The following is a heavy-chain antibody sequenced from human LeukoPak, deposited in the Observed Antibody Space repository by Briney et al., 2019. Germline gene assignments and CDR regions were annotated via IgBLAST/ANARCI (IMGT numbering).Heavy chain of an antibody. CDR2: ISPDGNLE. CDR1: GISFSSHW. D-gene: IGHD3-22*01. J-gene: IGHJ4*02. V-gene: IGHV3-30*18. CDR3: AKINNYDDY. Sequence: GGSLRLSCAASGISFSSHWMHWVRQAPGKGLEWVAAISPDGNLEYYTESVKGRFTVSRDNSNNMIYLQMNSLRGEDSAVYYCAKINNYDDYWGQGTLVTVSS.